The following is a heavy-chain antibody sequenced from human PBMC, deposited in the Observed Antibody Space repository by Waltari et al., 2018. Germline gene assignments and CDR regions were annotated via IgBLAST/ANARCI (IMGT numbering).Heavy chain of an antibody. J-gene: IGHJ4*01. CDR3: ARGGTVTDFDY. Sequence: EVQLVESGGGLVQPGGSLRLPCALSGFALSSSDMHWVRQATGKGLEWVSSIGTADDTYHSGSVKGRFTISRENAKNSLHLQMNALRAEDTAVYYCARGGTVTDFDYWGHGTLVIVSS. D-gene: IGHD4-17*01. V-gene: IGHV3-13*01. CDR2: IGTADDT. CDR1: GFALSSSD.